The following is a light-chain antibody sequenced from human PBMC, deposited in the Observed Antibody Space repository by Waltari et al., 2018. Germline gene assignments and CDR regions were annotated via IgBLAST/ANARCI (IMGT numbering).Light chain of an antibody. Sequence: QSALTQPPSVSGSPGQSVTISCTGSSSDVGGYNRVSWYQQPPGAAPKLIIYNVNFRPSGVPDRVSGSKSGYTASLTISGLQAEDEANYYCSSYTTTGSTLLFGGGTELTVL. CDR3: SSYTTTGSTLL. CDR2: NVN. CDR1: SSDVGGYNR. V-gene: IGLV2-18*02. J-gene: IGLJ2*01.